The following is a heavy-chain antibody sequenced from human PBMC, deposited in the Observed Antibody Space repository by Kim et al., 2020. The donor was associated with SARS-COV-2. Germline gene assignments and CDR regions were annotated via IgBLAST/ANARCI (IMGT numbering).Heavy chain of an antibody. Sequence: PSLKSRVTISVDTSRNQFSLKLTSLTAADTAVYYCARDRHDSSGYYYVDSWGQGTLVTVSS. CDR3: ARDRHDSSGYYYVDS. J-gene: IGHJ4*02. D-gene: IGHD3-22*01. V-gene: IGHV4-59*01.